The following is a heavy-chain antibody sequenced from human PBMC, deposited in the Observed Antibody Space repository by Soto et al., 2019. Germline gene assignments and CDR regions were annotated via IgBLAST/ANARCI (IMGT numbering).Heavy chain of an antibody. CDR1: SGSISSSYYY. CDR3: ARQAGAFGYYMDV. CDR2: IYYTGST. J-gene: IGHJ6*03. Sequence: HLQLQESGPGLVKPSESLSLTCTVSSGSISSSYYYWGWIRQPPGKGLEWIGAIYYTGSTYYNPPLQSRVTISVDTSKNQFSLKMSSVTAADTAVYFCARQAGAFGYYMDVWGKGATVTVSS. D-gene: IGHD3-16*01. V-gene: IGHV4-39*01.